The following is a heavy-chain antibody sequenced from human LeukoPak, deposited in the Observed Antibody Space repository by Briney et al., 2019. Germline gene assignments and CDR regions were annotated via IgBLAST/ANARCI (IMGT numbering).Heavy chain of an antibody. J-gene: IGHJ4*02. CDR3: AKGAHYYYDSSGYYFSY. Sequence: GGSLRLSCAASGFTFSHYAMSWVRQAPGKGLEWVSAISGSGGSTYYADSVKGRFTISRDNSKNTLYLQMNSLRAEDTAVYSCAKGAHYYYDSSGYYFSYWGQGTLVTVSS. D-gene: IGHD3-22*01. V-gene: IGHV3-23*01. CDR2: ISGSGGST. CDR1: GFTFSHYA.